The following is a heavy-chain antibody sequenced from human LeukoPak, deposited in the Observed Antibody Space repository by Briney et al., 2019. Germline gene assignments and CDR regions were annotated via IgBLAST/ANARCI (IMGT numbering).Heavy chain of an antibody. CDR2: INHSGST. CDR3: ARRLPYVWGSYRYPWFDP. CDR1: GGSFSGYY. V-gene: IGHV4-34*01. J-gene: IGHJ5*02. Sequence: SETLSLTCAVYGGSFSGYYWSWIRQPPGRGLEWIGEINHSGSTNYNPSLKSRVTISVDTSKNQLSLKLSSVTAADTAVYYCARRLPYVWGSYRYPWFDPWGQGTLVTVSS. D-gene: IGHD3-16*02.